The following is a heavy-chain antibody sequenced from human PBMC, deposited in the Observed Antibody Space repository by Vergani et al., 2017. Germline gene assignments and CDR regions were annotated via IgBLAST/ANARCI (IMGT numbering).Heavy chain of an antibody. CDR2: INPNSGGT. CDR1: GYTFTGYY. Sequence: QVQLVQSGAEVKKPGASVKVSCKASGYTFTGYYMHWVRQAPGQGLEWMGWINPNSGGTNYAQKFQGRVTMTRDTSISTAYMELSRLRSDDTAVYYCARDPSSSSSLPWVRVVSYFDYWGQGTLVTVSS. J-gene: IGHJ4*02. D-gene: IGHD6-6*01. V-gene: IGHV1-2*02. CDR3: ARDPSSSSSLPWVRVVSYFDY.